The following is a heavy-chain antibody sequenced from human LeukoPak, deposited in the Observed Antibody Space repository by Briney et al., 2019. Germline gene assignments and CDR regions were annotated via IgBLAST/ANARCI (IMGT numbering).Heavy chain of an antibody. D-gene: IGHD4-23*01. J-gene: IGHJ3*02. CDR3: ARDTSTVIRGTDAFDI. CDR1: GYTFTGYY. V-gene: IGHV1-2*02. CDR2: INPNSGGT. Sequence: ASVKVSCKASGYTFTGYYMHWVRQAPGQGLEWMGCINPNSGGTNYAQKFQGRVTMTRDTSISTAYMELSRLRSDDTAVYYCARDTSTVIRGTDAFDIWGQGTMVTVSS.